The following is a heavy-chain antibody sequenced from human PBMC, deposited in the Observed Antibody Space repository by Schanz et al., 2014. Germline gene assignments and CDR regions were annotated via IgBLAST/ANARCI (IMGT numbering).Heavy chain of an antibody. CDR3: TRDRGALINHNDALDL. J-gene: IGHJ3*01. V-gene: IGHV3-30*19. D-gene: IGHD3-16*01. CDR2: TSTDGTKT. CDR1: GFTFSFSG. Sequence: QVQLVESGGGLVKPGGSLRLSCAASGFTFSFSGMHWVRQAPGQGLEKVAVTSTDGTKTYYAASVRGRFTISRDNSKNTVYLQMNSLRSEDTAVYYCTRDRGALINHNDALDLWGQGTMVSVSS.